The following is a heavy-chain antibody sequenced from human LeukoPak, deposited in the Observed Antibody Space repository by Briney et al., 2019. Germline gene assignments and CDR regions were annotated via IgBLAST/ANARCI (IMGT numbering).Heavy chain of an antibody. Sequence: PSETLSLTCTVSGGSISSYYWSWIRQPPGKGLEWIGYIYYSGSTNYNPSLKSRVTISVDTSKNQFSLKLSSVTAADTAVYYCARGRRGSGSYYKAYFDYWGQGTLVTVSS. CDR2: IYYSGST. D-gene: IGHD3-10*01. J-gene: IGHJ4*02. V-gene: IGHV4-59*01. CDR3: ARGRRGSGSYYKAYFDY. CDR1: GGSISSYY.